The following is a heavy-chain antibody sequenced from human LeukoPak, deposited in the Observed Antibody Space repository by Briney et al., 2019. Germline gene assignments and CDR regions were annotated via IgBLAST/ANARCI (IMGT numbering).Heavy chain of an antibody. D-gene: IGHD3-10*01. CDR2: GTT. V-gene: IGHV4-39*01. CDR3: ARTGGYMVRGVQNWFDP. Sequence: PSETLSLTCTVSGDSISSNHYYWGWVRQPPGKGLEWIGSGTTYYNPSLKSRVTISVDTSKNQFSLKLSSVTAADTAVYYCARTGGYMVRGVQNWFDPWGQGTLSPSLQ. CDR1: GDSISSNHYY. J-gene: IGHJ5*02.